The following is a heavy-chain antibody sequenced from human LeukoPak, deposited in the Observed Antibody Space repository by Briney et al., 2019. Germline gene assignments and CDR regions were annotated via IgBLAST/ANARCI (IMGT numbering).Heavy chain of an antibody. CDR2: INQDGSAK. CDR1: QFIFSTYW. CDR3: AREVVGATLDY. D-gene: IGHD1-26*01. J-gene: IGHJ4*02. Sequence: GGSLRLSCAASQFIFSTYWMHWVRQAPGKGLEWVANINQDGSAKYYQDSVRGRFTISRDNAKNSLYLQMNSLRAEDTAVYYCAREVVGATLDYWGQGTLVTASS. V-gene: IGHV3-7*03.